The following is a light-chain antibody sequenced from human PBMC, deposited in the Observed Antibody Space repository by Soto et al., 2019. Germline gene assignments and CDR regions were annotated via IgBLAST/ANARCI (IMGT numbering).Light chain of an antibody. CDR1: SSDVGAYDF. Sequence: QSALTQPASVSGSPGQSITISCTGTSSDVGAYDFVSWYQQHPDKAPKLMIYEVRNRPSGVSNRFSGSNSVNPATLTISVLRAEDEAEYYCSSYTTSSTRVFGTGIKLTAL. J-gene: IGLJ1*01. CDR3: SSYTTSSTRV. V-gene: IGLV2-14*03. CDR2: EVR.